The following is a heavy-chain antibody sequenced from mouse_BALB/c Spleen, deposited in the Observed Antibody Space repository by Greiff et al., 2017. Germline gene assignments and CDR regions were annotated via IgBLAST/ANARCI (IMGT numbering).Heavy chain of an antibody. Sequence: QVQLKESGAELVKPGASVKLSCKASGYTFTSYYMYWVKQRPGQGLEWIGGINPSNGGTNFNEKFKSKATLTVDKSSSTAYMQLSSLTSEDSAVYYCTRSTWYFDVWGAGTTVTVSS. J-gene: IGHJ1*01. V-gene: IGHV1S81*02. CDR2: INPSNGGT. CDR3: TRSTWYFDV. CDR1: GYTFTSYY.